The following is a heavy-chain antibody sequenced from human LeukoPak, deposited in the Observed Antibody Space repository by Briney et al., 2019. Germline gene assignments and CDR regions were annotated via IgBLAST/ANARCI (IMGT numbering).Heavy chain of an antibody. CDR2: ISYDGSNK. V-gene: IGHV3-30*18. CDR1: GFTFSSYG. Sequence: GGSLRLSCAASGFTFSSYGMHWVRQAPGKGLEWVAVISYDGSNKYHADSVKGRFTISRDNSKDTLYLQMNSLRAEDTAVYYCAKDRYYDSSVTWFDPWGQGTLVTVSS. D-gene: IGHD3-22*01. CDR3: AKDRYYDSSVTWFDP. J-gene: IGHJ5*02.